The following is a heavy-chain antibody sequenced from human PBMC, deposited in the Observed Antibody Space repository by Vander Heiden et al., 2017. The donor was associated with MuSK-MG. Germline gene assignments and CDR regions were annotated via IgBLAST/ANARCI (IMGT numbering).Heavy chain of an antibody. Sequence: QVQLVQSGAEVKKPGASVKVSCKASGYTFTSYAMHWVRQAPGQRLEWMGWINAGNGNTKYSQKFQGRVTITRDTSASTAYMELSSLRSEDTAVYYCARSPGGGSGGYYFGYWGQGTLVTVSS. CDR3: ARSPGGGSGGYYFGY. CDR1: GYTFTSYA. D-gene: IGHD3-10*01. V-gene: IGHV1-3*01. J-gene: IGHJ4*02. CDR2: INAGNGNT.